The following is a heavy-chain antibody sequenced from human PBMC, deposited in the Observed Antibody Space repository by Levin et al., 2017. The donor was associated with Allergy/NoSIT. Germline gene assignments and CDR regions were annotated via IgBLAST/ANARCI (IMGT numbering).Heavy chain of an antibody. J-gene: IGHJ3*02. V-gene: IGHV4-59*01. Sequence: SETLSLTCTVSGGSISSYYWSWIRQPPGKGLEWIGYIYYSGSTNYNPSLKSRVTISVDTSKNQFSLKLSSVTAADTAVYYCARAYYYGSGSRGGVAVDIWGQGTMVTVSS. CDR2: IYYSGST. CDR1: GGSISSYY. D-gene: IGHD3-10*01. CDR3: ARAYYYGSGSRGGVAVDI.